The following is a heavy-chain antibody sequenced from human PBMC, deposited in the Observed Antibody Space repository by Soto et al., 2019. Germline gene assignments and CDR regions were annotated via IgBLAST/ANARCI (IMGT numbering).Heavy chain of an antibody. D-gene: IGHD3-3*01. V-gene: IGHV3-74*01. CDR3: ARGRYYDFWSGYYFDY. J-gene: IGHJ4*02. CDR1: GFTVSSYW. Sequence: GGSLRLSCAASGFTVSSYWMHWVRQAPGKGLVWVSRINSDGSSTSYADSVKGRFTISRDNAKNTLYLQMNSLRAEDTAVYYCARGRYYDFWSGYYFDYWGQGTLVTVSS. CDR2: INSDGSST.